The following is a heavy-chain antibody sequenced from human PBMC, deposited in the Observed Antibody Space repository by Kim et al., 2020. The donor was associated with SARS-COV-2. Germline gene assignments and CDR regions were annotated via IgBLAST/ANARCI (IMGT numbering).Heavy chain of an antibody. Sequence: SETLSLTCAVYGGSFSGYYWSWIRQPPGKGLEWIGEINHSGSTNYNPSLKSRVTISVDTSKNQFSLKLSSVTAADTAVYYCARGGYSYGPSDAFDIWGQGTMVTVSS. CDR2: INHSGST. J-gene: IGHJ3*02. CDR3: ARGGYSYGPSDAFDI. D-gene: IGHD5-18*01. V-gene: IGHV4-34*01. CDR1: GGSFSGYY.